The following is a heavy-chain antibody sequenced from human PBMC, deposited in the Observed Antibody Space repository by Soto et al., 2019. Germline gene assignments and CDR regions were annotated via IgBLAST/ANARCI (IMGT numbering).Heavy chain of an antibody. CDR2: ISYDGSNK. D-gene: IGHD3-9*01. CDR1: GFTFSSYA. J-gene: IGHJ4*02. V-gene: IGHV3-30-3*01. Sequence: QVQLVESGGGVVQPGRSLRLSCAASGFTFSSYAMHWVRQAPGKGLEWVAGISYDGSNKYYADSVKGRFTISRDNSKNTLYLQMNSLRAEDTAVYYCARDQPGYFEFHFDYWGQGTLVTVSS. CDR3: ARDQPGYFEFHFDY.